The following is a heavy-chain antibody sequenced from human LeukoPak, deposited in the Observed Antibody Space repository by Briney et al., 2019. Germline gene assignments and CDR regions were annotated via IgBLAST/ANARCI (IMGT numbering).Heavy chain of an antibody. D-gene: IGHD3-22*01. CDR1: GGSISSYY. CDR2: AHYSGST. V-gene: IGHV4-59*08. J-gene: IGHJ4*02. Sequence: PSETLPLTCTVSGGSISSYYWSWIRQPPGKGLEWIGYAHYSGSTDYNPSLKSRVTMSVDTSKNQFSLKLSSVTAADTAVYYCATLQSSGYDYSDYWGQGILVTVSS. CDR3: ATLQSSGYDYSDY.